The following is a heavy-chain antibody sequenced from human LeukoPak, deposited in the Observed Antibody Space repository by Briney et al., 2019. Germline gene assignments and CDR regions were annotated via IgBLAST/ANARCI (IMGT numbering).Heavy chain of an antibody. CDR3: ARENWGYYYFDY. CDR1: GFTFSTYN. V-gene: IGHV3-21*01. D-gene: IGHD7-27*01. J-gene: IGHJ4*02. Sequence: GGSLRLSYAASGFTFSTYNMNWVRQAPGKGLEWVSSISSSSSYIYYADSMKGRFTISRDNAQNSLYLQMNSLRAEDTAVYYCARENWGYYYFDYWGQGTLVTVSS. CDR2: ISSSSSYI.